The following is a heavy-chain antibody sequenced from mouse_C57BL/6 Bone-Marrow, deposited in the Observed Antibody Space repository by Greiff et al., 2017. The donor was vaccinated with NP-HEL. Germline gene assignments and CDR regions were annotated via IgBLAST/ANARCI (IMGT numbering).Heavy chain of an antibody. CDR3: ARSEYDGVPWYFDV. D-gene: IGHD2-14*01. V-gene: IGHV1-53*01. CDR2: INPSNGGT. Sequence: QVQLQQPGTELVKPGASVKLSCKASGYTFTSYWMHWVKQRPGQGLEWIGNINPSNGGTNYNEKFKSKATLTVDKSSSTAYMQLSSLTSEDSAVYYCARSEYDGVPWYFDVWGTGTTVTVSS. J-gene: IGHJ1*03. CDR1: GYTFTSYW.